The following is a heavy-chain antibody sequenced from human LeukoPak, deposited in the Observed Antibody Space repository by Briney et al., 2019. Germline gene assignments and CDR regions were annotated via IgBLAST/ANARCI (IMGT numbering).Heavy chain of an antibody. Sequence: GGSLRLSCAASGFTFSSCGMHWVRQAPGKGLEWVAVIWYDGSNKYYADSVKGRFTISRDNSKNTLYLQMNSLRAEDTAVYYCARDYHSYYDFWSGYSVKYNWFDPWGQGTLVTVSS. D-gene: IGHD3-3*01. CDR2: IWYDGSNK. CDR1: GFTFSSCG. CDR3: ARDYHSYYDFWSGYSVKYNWFDP. V-gene: IGHV3-33*01. J-gene: IGHJ5*02.